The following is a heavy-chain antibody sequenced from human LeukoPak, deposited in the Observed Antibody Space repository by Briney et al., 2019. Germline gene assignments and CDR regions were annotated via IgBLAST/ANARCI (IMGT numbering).Heavy chain of an antibody. CDR2: ISWNSGSM. J-gene: IGHJ4*02. Sequence: GGSLRLSCAASGFTFVDYAMHWVRQVPGKGLEGVSGISWNSGSMDYADSVKGRFTISRDNAKNSLYLQMNSLRPEDAALYYCAKDSGPNYYDSSGYFDYWGQGTLVTVSS. CDR3: AKDSGPNYYDSSGYFDY. CDR1: GFTFVDYA. V-gene: IGHV3-9*01. D-gene: IGHD3-22*01.